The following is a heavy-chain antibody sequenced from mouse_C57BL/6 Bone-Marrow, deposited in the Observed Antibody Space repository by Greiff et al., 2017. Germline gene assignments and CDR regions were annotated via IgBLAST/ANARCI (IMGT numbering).Heavy chain of an antibody. D-gene: IGHD2-1*01. CDR3: ARVGDGNYEAVAY. V-gene: IGHV1-56*01. CDR1: GYTFTSHW. J-gene: IGHJ4*01. CDR2: IYPGSGST. Sequence: VQLQQSGPELVRPGASVKISCKASGYTFTSHWMQWVRQRPGQGLEWIGEIYPGSGSTYYNEKFKGKATLTVDTSSSTAYMQLSSLTSEDSAVYFCARVGDGNYEAVAYWGQGTSVTVSS.